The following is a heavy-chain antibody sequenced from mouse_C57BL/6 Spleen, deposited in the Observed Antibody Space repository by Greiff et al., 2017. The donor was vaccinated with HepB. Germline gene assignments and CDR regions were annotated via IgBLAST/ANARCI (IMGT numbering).Heavy chain of an antibody. CDR3: ARPGVLRYLPMDY. J-gene: IGHJ4*01. CDR2: ISSGSSTI. V-gene: IGHV5-17*01. CDR1: GFTFSDYG. D-gene: IGHD1-1*01. Sequence: EVQLVESGGGLVKPGGSLKLSCAASGFTFSDYGMHWVRQAPEKGLEWVAYISSGSSTIYYADTVKGRFTISRDNAKNTLFLQMTSLRSEDTAMYDCARPGVLRYLPMDYWGQGTSVTVSS.